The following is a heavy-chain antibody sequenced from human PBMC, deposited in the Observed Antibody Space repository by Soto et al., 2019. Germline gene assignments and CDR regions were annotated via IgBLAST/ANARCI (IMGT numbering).Heavy chain of an antibody. J-gene: IGHJ3*02. D-gene: IGHD3-3*02. V-gene: IGHV1-3*01. Sequence: QAQLVQSGAEMKKPGASVKVSCKATGYTFSAYTMNWVRPAPGQSIEWMGWINAGSGKTKYSQNFQGRVSITRDTSASTVYMELTGLTSEDTAVYYCARDTETLGPRANDALDIWGQGTMVTVSS. CDR2: INAGSGKT. CDR3: ARDTETLGPRANDALDI. CDR1: GYTFSAYT.